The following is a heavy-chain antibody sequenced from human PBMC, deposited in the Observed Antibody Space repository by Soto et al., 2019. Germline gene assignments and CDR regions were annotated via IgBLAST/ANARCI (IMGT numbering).Heavy chain of an antibody. V-gene: IGHV1-69*01. Sequence: QVQLVQSGAEVKKPGSSVKISCKAFGGSFSDYAISWVRQAPGQGLEWMGGIIPIFGTPNYAQKFQDRVTFTAHESTHTAYMELSRLTSEDTAVYYCARDRAPRGWSYLDLWGQGTQVTVSS. J-gene: IGHJ4*02. CDR2: IIPIFGTP. CDR1: GGSFSDYA. CDR3: ARDRAPRGWSYLDL. D-gene: IGHD2-15*01.